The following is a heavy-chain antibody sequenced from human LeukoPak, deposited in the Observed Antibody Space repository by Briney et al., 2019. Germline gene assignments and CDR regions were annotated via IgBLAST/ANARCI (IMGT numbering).Heavy chain of an antibody. CDR2: IIPILGIA. J-gene: IGHJ4*02. D-gene: IGHD3-22*01. V-gene: IGHV1-69*04. Sequence: VASVKVSCKASGGTFSSYAISWVRQAPGQGLEWMGRIIPILGIANYAQKFQGRVTITADKSTSTAYMELSSLRSEDTAVYYCARDKSDYYDSSGPGLDYWGQGTLVTVSS. CDR1: GGTFSSYA. CDR3: ARDKSDYYDSSGPGLDY.